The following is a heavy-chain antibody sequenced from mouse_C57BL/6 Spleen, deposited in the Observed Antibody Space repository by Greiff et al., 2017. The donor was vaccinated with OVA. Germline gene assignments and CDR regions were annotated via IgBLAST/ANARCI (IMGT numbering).Heavy chain of an antibody. V-gene: IGHV1-64*01. J-gene: IGHJ2*01. CDR2: IHPNSGST. D-gene: IGHD3-3*01. CDR1: GYTFTSYW. Sequence: VQLQQSGAELVKPGASVKLSCKASGYTFTSYWMHWVKQRPGQGLEWIGMIHPNSGSTNYNEKFKSKATLTVDKSSSTAYMQLSSLTSEDAAVYYCALGQGYYFDYWGQGTTLTVSS. CDR3: ALGQGYYFDY.